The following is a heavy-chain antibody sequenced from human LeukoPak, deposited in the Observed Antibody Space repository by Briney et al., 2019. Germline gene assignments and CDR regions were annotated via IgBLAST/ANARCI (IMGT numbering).Heavy chain of an antibody. J-gene: IGHJ6*02. CDR1: GFTFDDYA. CDR3: AKDGDSSGYYYRAPYGMDV. D-gene: IGHD3-22*01. V-gene: IGHV3-9*01. Sequence: PGRSLRLSCAASGFTFDDYAMHWVRQAPGKGLEWVSGISWNSGSIGYADSVKGRFTISRDNAKNSLYLQMNSLRAEDTALYYCAKDGDSSGYYYRAPYGMDVWGQGTTVTVSS. CDR2: ISWNSGSI.